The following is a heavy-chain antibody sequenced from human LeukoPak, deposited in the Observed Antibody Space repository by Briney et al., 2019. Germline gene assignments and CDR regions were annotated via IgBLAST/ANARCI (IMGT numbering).Heavy chain of an antibody. V-gene: IGHV3-9*01. CDR3: AKDRELELPGYYFDY. Sequence: GRSLRLSCAASGFTFDDYAMHWVRQAPGKGLEWVSGISWNSGSIGYADSEKGRFTISRDNAKNSLYLQMNSPRAEDTALYYCAKDRELELPGYYFDYWGQGTLVTVSS. CDR1: GFTFDDYA. CDR2: ISWNSGSI. D-gene: IGHD1-7*01. J-gene: IGHJ4*02.